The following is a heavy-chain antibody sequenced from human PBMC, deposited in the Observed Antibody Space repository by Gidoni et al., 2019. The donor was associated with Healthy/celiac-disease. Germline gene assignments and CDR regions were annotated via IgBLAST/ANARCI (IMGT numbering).Heavy chain of an antibody. Sequence: QVQLVQYGAEVKKPGASVKVSCKASGYTFTSYDINWVRQATGQGLEWMGWMNPNSGNTGYAQKFQGRVTMTRNTSISTAYMELSSLRSEDTAVYYCARRYYDFWSGYYHYYYYGMDVWGQGTTVTVSS. CDR3: ARRYYDFWSGYYHYYYYGMDV. V-gene: IGHV1-8*01. CDR2: MNPNSGNT. D-gene: IGHD3-3*01. CDR1: GYTFTSYD. J-gene: IGHJ6*02.